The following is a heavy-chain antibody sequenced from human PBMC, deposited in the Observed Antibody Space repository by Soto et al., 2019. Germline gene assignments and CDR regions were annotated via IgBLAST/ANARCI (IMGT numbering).Heavy chain of an antibody. D-gene: IGHD3-10*01. CDR3: ASGLYGSGSYYKSGHDY. Sequence: SVKVSCKASGGTFSSYAISWVRQAPGQGLEWMGGIIPIFGTANYAQKFQGRVTITADESTSTAYMELSSLRSEDTAVYYCASGLYGSGSYYKSGHDYWGQGTLVTVSS. V-gene: IGHV1-69*13. CDR2: IIPIFGTA. CDR1: GGTFSSYA. J-gene: IGHJ4*02.